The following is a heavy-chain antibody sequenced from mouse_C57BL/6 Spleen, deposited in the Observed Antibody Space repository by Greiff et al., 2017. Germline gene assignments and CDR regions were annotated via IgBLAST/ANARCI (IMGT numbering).Heavy chain of an antibody. Sequence: QVQLQQPGAELVKPGASVKLSCKASGYTFTSYWMQWVKQRPGQGLEWIGEIDPSDSYTNYNQQFKGKATLTVDKSSSTAYMQLSSLTSEDSAVYYCARLSYGSAMDYWGQGTSVTVSS. V-gene: IGHV1-50*01. CDR3: ARLSYGSAMDY. J-gene: IGHJ4*01. CDR1: GYTFTSYW. D-gene: IGHD1-1*01. CDR2: IDPSDSYT.